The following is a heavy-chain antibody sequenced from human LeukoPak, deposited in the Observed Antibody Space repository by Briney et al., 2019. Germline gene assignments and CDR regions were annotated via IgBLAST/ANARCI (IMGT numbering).Heavy chain of an antibody. CDR3: ARDGVAGARHPFDY. CDR1: GFTLSSYW. V-gene: IGHV3-7*04. Sequence: GGSLRLSCAVAGFTLSSYWMSWVRQAPGKGLGWVANIKQDGSEKHYVDSVKGRFTISRDNARNSLYLQMNSLRAEDTAVYYCARDGVAGARHPFDYWGQGTLVTVSS. J-gene: IGHJ4*02. D-gene: IGHD6-19*01. CDR2: IKQDGSEK.